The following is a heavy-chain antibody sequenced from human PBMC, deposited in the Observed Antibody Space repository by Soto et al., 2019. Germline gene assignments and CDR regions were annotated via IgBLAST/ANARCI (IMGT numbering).Heavy chain of an antibody. V-gene: IGHV5-51*01. D-gene: IGHD6-19*01. CDR2: IYPGDSDT. CDR3: ARSRRGAYSSGWYSPSGYYNYGIDV. CDR1: GYSFTCYW. Sequence: PGESRKVSCKGSGYSFTCYWIGWVRQKKGKGLEWMGIIYPGDSDTKYSPSLQGQVTISADTSISTAYLQWTSLKASDTAMYYCARSRRGAYSSGWYSPSGYYNYGIDVWGQGTKVTVSS. J-gene: IGHJ6*02.